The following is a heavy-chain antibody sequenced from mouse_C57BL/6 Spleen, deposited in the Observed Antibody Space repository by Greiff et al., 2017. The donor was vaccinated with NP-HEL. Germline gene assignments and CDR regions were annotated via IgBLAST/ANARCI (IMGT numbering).Heavy chain of an antibody. CDR3: ARYGYDGGGYAVDY. D-gene: IGHD2-2*01. Sequence: EVQLVESEGGLVQPGSSMKLSCTASGFTFSDYYMAWVRQVPEKGLEWVANINYDGSSTYYLDSLKSRFIISRDNEKNILYLQMSSLKSEDTATYYGARYGYDGGGYAVDYWGQGTSVTVSS. J-gene: IGHJ4*01. CDR2: INYDGSST. CDR1: GFTFSDYY. V-gene: IGHV5-16*01.